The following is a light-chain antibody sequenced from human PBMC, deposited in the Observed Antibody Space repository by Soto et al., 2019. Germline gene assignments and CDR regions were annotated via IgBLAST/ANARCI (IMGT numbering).Light chain of an antibody. CDR1: TGAVTNGHY. CDR3: LLFYNGPCV. J-gene: IGLJ1*01. Sequence: AVWAQEPSLTGSPGGTVTLTCGSSTGAVTNGHYPHWLQQKPGQAPRTLIYDTNNKPSWTPARFSGSLLGGKAALTLSGAQPEDEAEYYCLLFYNGPCVYGPGTKVTVL. CDR2: DTN. V-gene: IGLV7-46*01.